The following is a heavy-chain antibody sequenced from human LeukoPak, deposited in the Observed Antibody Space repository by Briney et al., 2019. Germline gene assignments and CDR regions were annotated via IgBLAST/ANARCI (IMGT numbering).Heavy chain of an antibody. CDR3: ARGKRWQQLGAFDI. CDR1: GGSFSGQY. J-gene: IGHJ3*02. Sequence: SETLSLTCALYGGSFSGQYWRWLRQPPGKGLEWIGEINHSGSTNYNPSLKSRVTISVDTSKNQFSLKLSSVTAADTAMYYCARGKRWQQLGAFDIWGQGTMVTVSS. V-gene: IGHV4-34*01. CDR2: INHSGST. D-gene: IGHD6-13*01.